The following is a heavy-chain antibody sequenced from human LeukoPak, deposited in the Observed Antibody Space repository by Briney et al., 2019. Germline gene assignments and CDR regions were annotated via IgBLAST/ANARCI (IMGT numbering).Heavy chain of an antibody. CDR2: IYYSESA. Sequence: SETLSLTCTLSVGSISSYYLRWIRQPPRQELAWIGYIYYSESANYNPSLKCRVTISVDTSKNQFSLKLSSVTAADTAVYYCARGVRDYDILTGYYRPYYYYYYMDVWGKGTTVTVSS. J-gene: IGHJ6*03. D-gene: IGHD3-9*01. CDR1: VGSISSYY. V-gene: IGHV4-59*01. CDR3: ARGVRDYDILTGYYRPYYYYYYMDV.